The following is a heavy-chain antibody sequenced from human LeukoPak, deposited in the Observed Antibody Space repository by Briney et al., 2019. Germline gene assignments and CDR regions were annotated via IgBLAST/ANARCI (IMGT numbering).Heavy chain of an antibody. CDR3: ARVEAVVRGGGVDY. D-gene: IGHD3-10*01. CDR1: GGSISSGDYY. V-gene: IGHV4-30-4*01. Sequence: TSETLSLTCTVSGGSISSGDYYWSWIRQPPGKGLEWIGYIYYSGSTYYNPSLKSRVTISVDTSKNQFSLKLSSVTAADTAVYYCARVEAVVRGGGVDYGGQGTLVPVSS. J-gene: IGHJ4*02. CDR2: IYYSGST.